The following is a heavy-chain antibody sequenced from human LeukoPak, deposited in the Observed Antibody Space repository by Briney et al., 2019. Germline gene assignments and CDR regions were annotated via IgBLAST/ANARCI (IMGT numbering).Heavy chain of an antibody. CDR3: AKWFSGTGDFDY. D-gene: IGHD3-10*01. J-gene: IGHJ4*02. CDR1: GFTFSSYG. CDR2: ISHDGSNK. V-gene: IGHV3-30*18. Sequence: GRSLRLSCAASGFTFSSYGMHWVRQAPGKGLEWVAVISHDGSNKYYADSVKGRFTISRDNSKNTLYLQMNSLRAEDTAVYYCAKWFSGTGDFDYWGQGTLVTVSS.